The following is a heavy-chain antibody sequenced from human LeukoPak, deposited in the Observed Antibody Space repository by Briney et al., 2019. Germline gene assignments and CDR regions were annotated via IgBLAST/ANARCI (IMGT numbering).Heavy chain of an antibody. V-gene: IGHV1-46*03. Sequence: GASVKVSCKASGYTFTSYYMHWVRQAPGQGLEWMGIINPSGGSTSYAQKFQGRVTMTRDTSTSTVYRGLSSLRSEDTAGYYCARDTGRALREGKGGFDPWGQGTLVTVSS. D-gene: IGHD3-10*01. CDR2: INPSGGST. CDR1: GYTFTSYY. J-gene: IGHJ5*02. CDR3: ARDTGRALREGKGGFDP.